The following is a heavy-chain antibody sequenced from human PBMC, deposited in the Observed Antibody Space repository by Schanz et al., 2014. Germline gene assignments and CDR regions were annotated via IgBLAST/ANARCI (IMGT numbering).Heavy chain of an antibody. Sequence: DVQLLESGGGLVQPGGSLRLSCAASGFTFTNYAMSWVRQAPGKGLEWVSLISDSGDTAYYADSVKGRFTISRDNAKSSLYLQMNRLRVEDADVYYCAASSGWHPSTDYWGQGTLVTVSS. J-gene: IGHJ4*02. CDR3: AASSGWHPSTDY. CDR1: GFTFTNYA. CDR2: ISDSGDTA. D-gene: IGHD6-19*01. V-gene: IGHV3-23*01.